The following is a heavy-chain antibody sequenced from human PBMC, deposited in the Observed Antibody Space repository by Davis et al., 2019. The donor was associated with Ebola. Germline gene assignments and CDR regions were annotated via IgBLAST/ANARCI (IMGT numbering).Heavy chain of an antibody. CDR3: ARGLSYDFWSGWGY. CDR2: ISYDGSNK. CDR1: GFTFSSYA. J-gene: IGHJ4*02. V-gene: IGHV3-30*04. Sequence: PGGSLRLSCAASGFTFSSYAMHWVRQAPGKGLEWVAVISYDGSNKYYADSVKGRFTISRDNSKNTLYLQMNSLRAEDTAVYYCARGLSYDFWSGWGYWGQGTLVTVSS. D-gene: IGHD3-3*01.